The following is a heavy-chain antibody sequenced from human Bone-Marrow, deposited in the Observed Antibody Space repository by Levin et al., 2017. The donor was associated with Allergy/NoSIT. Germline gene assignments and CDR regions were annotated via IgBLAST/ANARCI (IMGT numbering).Heavy chain of an antibody. D-gene: IGHD6-13*01. V-gene: IGHV3-23*01. CDR2: ISGSGSNI. CDR1: GFTFSNYA. Sequence: RTGGSLRLSCAASGFTFSNYAMSWVRQAPGKGLEWVSAISGSGSNIYYADSVKGRFTISRDNSKNTLYLQMKSLRAEDTAVYYCAKDQETASSWSEFFDYWGQGTLVTVSS. J-gene: IGHJ4*02. CDR3: AKDQETASSWSEFFDY.